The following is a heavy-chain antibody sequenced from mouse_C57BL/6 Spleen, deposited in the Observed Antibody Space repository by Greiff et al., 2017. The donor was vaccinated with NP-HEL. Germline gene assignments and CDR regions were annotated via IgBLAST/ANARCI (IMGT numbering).Heavy chain of an antibody. Sequence: EVMLVESGGGLVKPGGSLKLSCAASGFTFSDYGMHWVRQAPEKGLEWVAYISSGSSTIYYADTVKGRFTISRDNAKNTLFLQMTSLRSDDTAMYYCARPGNYYAMDYWGQGTSVTVSS. CDR2: ISSGSSTI. J-gene: IGHJ4*01. CDR3: ARPGNYYAMDY. CDR1: GFTFSDYG. V-gene: IGHV5-17*01.